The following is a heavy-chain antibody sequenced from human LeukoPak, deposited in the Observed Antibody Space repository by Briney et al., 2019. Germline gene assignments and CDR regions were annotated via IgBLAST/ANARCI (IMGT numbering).Heavy chain of an antibody. J-gene: IGHJ4*02. CDR1: GFTFSSYG. D-gene: IGHD6-19*01. CDR2: ISYDGSNK. Sequence: GGSLRLSCAASGFTFSSYGMHWVRQAPGKGLEWVAVISYDGSNKYYAASVKGRFTISRDNSKNTLYLQMNSLRAEDTAVYYCAIIAVAGNFPFDYWGQGTLVTVSS. V-gene: IGHV3-30*03. CDR3: AIIAVAGNFPFDY.